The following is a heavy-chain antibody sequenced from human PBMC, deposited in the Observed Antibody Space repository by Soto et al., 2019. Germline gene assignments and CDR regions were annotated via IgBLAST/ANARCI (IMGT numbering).Heavy chain of an antibody. Sequence: PGGSLRLSCAASGFTFSSYSMNWVRQAPGKGMEWVSSISTIRSYIYYADSVKGRFTISRDNAQNSLYLQMNSLRAEDTAVYYCARVRNWNYYYGMDVWGQGTTVTVSS. CDR3: ARVRNWNYYYGMDV. CDR1: GFTFSSYS. V-gene: IGHV3-21*01. CDR2: ISTIRSYI. D-gene: IGHD1-1*01. J-gene: IGHJ6*02.